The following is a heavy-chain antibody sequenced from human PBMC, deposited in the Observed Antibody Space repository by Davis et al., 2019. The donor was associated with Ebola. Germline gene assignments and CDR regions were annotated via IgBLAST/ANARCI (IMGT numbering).Heavy chain of an antibody. V-gene: IGHV3-23*01. CDR2: VSGSGGAT. J-gene: IGHJ4*02. D-gene: IGHD4-17*01. Sequence: GESLKISCAASGFTFSSYAMSWVRQAPGMGLEWVSGVSGSGGATYYAGSAKGRFTISRDNSKNTLYLQLNSLTAEDTAVYYCARGQLMDYGDYLDYWGQGTLVTVSS. CDR3: ARGQLMDYGDYLDY. CDR1: GFTFSSYA.